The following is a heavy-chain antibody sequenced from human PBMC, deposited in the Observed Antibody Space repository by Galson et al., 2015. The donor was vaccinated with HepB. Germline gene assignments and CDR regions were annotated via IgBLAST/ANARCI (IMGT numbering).Heavy chain of an antibody. Sequence: QSGAEVKKPGESLRISCKGSGYNFPSYWINWGRQMPGKGLEWMGRIDPSDSYTNYSRSFQGHVTISADKSIPTAYLQWSSLKASDTAMYFCARLDFESAFDIWGQGTMVTVSS. CDR2: IDPSDSYT. V-gene: IGHV5-10-1*01. CDR3: ARLDFESAFDI. CDR1: GYNFPSYW. J-gene: IGHJ3*02.